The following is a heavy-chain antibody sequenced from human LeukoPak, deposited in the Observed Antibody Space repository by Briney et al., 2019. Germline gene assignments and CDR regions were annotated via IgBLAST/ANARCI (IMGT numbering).Heavy chain of an antibody. Sequence: GGSLRLSCAASGLTFSNYAMSWIRQAPGKGLEWVAIIGNSLTTYYAESLKGRFTISRDRSKNMVYLQLDSLTTEDTARYYCAARKSGSNPFDYWGQGTLVTVSS. CDR3: AARKSGSNPFDY. CDR1: GLTFSNYA. D-gene: IGHD1-26*01. J-gene: IGHJ4*02. V-gene: IGHV3-23*01. CDR2: IIGNSLTT.